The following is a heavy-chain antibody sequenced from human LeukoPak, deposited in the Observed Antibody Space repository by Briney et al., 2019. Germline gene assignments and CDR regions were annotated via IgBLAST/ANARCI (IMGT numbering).Heavy chain of an antibody. D-gene: IGHD3-3*01. CDR2: ISSTGVYT. J-gene: IGHJ4*02. CDR1: GXTFSDYY. V-gene: IGHV3-11*06. CDR3: ARARVNFWSGSYHVTAPADY. Sequence: GGSLRLSCAASGXTFSDYYMTWIRQAPGKGLEWVSYISSTGVYTNYADSVKGRFTISRDNAKNSLYLQVNSLRAEDTAEYYCARARVNFWSGSYHVTAPADYWGQGTLVTVSS.